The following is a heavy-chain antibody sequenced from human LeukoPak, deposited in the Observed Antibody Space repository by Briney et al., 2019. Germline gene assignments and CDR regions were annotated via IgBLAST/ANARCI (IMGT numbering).Heavy chain of an antibody. Sequence: PGGSLRLSCAASGFTFSTYGMSWVRQAPGKGLEWVSGISSSGGSTSYADSVRGRFTVSRDNSNNTVYLQMNSLRAEDTAVYYCARLIAAAVYFDYWGQGTLVTVSS. J-gene: IGHJ4*02. CDR1: GFTFSTYG. CDR2: ISSSGGST. V-gene: IGHV3-23*01. D-gene: IGHD6-13*01. CDR3: ARLIAAAVYFDY.